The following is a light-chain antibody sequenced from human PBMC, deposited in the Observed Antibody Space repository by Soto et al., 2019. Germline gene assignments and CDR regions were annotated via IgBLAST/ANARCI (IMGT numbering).Light chain of an antibody. J-gene: IGKJ2*01. CDR1: QNINNY. CDR3: QQTYNSYT. Sequence: DIQMTQSPSSLSASVGDRVTITCRAGQNINNYLNWYQQKPGKAPNLLIFGASSLQSGVPSRFSGGGSGTDFTLIISNLQPEDVATYYCQQTYNSYTFGQETKLEIK. V-gene: IGKV1-39*01. CDR2: GAS.